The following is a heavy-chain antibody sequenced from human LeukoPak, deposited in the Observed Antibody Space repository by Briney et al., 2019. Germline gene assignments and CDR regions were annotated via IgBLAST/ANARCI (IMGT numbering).Heavy chain of an antibody. CDR3: TTDIRWEVRPFDY. J-gene: IGHJ4*02. Sequence: PGGSLRLSCAASTFSSSNAWMNWVRQAPGKGLEWVGRIKSKTDGGTTDYAAPVKGRFTISRDDSKNTPYLQMNSLKTEDAAVYYCTTDIRWEVRPFDYWGQETLVTVSS. CDR2: IKSKTDGGTT. D-gene: IGHD1-26*01. CDR1: TFSSSNAW. V-gene: IGHV3-15*01.